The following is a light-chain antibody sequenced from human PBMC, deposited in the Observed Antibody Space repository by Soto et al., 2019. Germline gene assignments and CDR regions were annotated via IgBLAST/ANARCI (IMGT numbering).Light chain of an antibody. J-gene: IGLJ3*02. Sequence: QSALTQPASVSGSPGQSITISCTGTSSDVGTYIDVSWYQHHPGKAPKLIIYEVTNRPSGVSNRFSGSKSGTTASLTISGHEAEDEADYYYFSYTTRNTWVFGGGTKLTVL. CDR1: SSDVGTYID. CDR3: FSYTTRNTWV. CDR2: EVT. V-gene: IGLV2-14*01.